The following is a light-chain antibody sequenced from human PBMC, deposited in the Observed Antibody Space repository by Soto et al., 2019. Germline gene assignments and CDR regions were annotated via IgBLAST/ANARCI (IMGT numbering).Light chain of an antibody. J-gene: IGKJ1*01. Sequence: IVLTQSPGTLSLSPGERATLSCRASQSVSNNYLAWYQQKPGQAPRLLIYGASSRATGIPDRFSGSGSGTDFTLSISRLEPEDFAVYYCQQYGSSPRTFGQGTKVDIK. CDR3: QQYGSSPRT. CDR2: GAS. CDR1: QSVSNNY. V-gene: IGKV3-20*01.